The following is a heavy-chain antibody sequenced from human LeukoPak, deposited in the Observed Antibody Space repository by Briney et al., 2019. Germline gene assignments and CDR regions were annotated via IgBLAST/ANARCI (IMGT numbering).Heavy chain of an antibody. Sequence: SGPTLVNPTQTLTLTCTFSGFSLSTSGMCVSWIRQPPGKALEWLARIDWDDDKYYRTSLKTRLTISKDTSKNQVVLTMTNMDPVDTATYYCARILAVAGHFDYWGQGTLVTVSS. V-gene: IGHV2-70*11. CDR1: GFSLSTSGMC. CDR2: IDWDDDK. D-gene: IGHD6-19*01. CDR3: ARILAVAGHFDY. J-gene: IGHJ4*02.